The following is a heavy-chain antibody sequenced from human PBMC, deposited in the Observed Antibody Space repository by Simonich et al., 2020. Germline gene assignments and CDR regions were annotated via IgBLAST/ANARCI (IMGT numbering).Heavy chain of an antibody. D-gene: IGHD7-27*01. J-gene: IGHJ6*03. CDR3: ARGALTGDYYYMDV. Sequence: QVQLVQSGAEVKKPGASVKVSCKASGYTFTGYYMHWVRQAPGKGLEGRGWINPTRGGTNHAQKFQGRVTMTRDTSISTAYMELSRLRSDDTAVYYCARGALTGDYYYMDVWGKGTTVTVSS. CDR1: GYTFTGYY. V-gene: IGHV1-2*02. CDR2: INPTRGGT.